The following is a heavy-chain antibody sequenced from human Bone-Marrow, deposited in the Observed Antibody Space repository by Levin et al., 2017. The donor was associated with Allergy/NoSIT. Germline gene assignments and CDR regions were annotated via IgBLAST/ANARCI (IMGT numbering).Heavy chain of an antibody. CDR2: VSHDGRVQ. CDR3: ARGGGGGYSYGYLDY. J-gene: IGHJ4*01. CDR1: GFTLTSHA. Sequence: GGSLRLSCAMSGFTLTSHAMQWVRQAPGKGLEWVAVVSHDGRVQFYTDSVKGRFTISRDNAKNTLSLQMSSLRPEDTAVYYCARGGGGGYSYGYLDYWGQGTLAIVSS. D-gene: IGHD5-18*01. V-gene: IGHV3-30*04.